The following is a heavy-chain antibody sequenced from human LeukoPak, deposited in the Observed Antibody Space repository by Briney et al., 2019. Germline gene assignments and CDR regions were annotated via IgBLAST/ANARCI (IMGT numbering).Heavy chain of an antibody. Sequence: GGSLRLSCAASGFIVSRNYMSWVRQAPGKGLEWVSVIYSGGSTFYADSVKGRFTISRDNSKNTLYLQMDSLRAEDTAVYYCAKDRSGMAYHFDFWGQGTLVTVSS. V-gene: IGHV3-53*05. J-gene: IGHJ4*02. CDR1: GFIVSRNY. D-gene: IGHD2-2*02. CDR2: IYSGGST. CDR3: AKDRSGMAYHFDF.